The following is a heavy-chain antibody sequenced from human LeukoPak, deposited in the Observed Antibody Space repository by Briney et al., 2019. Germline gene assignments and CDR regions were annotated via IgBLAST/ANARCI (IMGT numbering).Heavy chain of an antibody. CDR3: ARDLTTSDN. V-gene: IGHV3-20*04. J-gene: IGHJ4*02. CDR2: INWSGGRT. D-gene: IGHD1/OR15-1a*01. Sequence: GGSLRLPCAASGFTFDDYGMRWVRQAPAKGLEWVSGINWSGGRTGYADSLKGRFTISRDNAKNTLYLQMNSLRDEDTALYYCARDLTTSDNWGQGTLVTVSS. CDR1: GFTFDDYG.